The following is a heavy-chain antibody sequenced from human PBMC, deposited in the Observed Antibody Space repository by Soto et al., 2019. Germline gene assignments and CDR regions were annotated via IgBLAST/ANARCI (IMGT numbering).Heavy chain of an antibody. CDR1: GDSVTSNVW. D-gene: IGHD6-19*01. Sequence: SETLSLTCAVSGDSVTSNVWWSWVRQPPGKGLEWIGEAYHNGLTDYNPSLKSRVTMSVDTSKNEFSLKSTSLTAADTAIYYCARDAAVPGESDRFDYWGQGTLVTVSS. CDR2: AYHNGLT. V-gene: IGHV4-4*02. CDR3: ARDAAVPGESDRFDY. J-gene: IGHJ4*02.